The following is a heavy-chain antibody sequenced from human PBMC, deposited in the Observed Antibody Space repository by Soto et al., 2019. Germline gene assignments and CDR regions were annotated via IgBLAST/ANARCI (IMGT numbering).Heavy chain of an antibody. V-gene: IGHV1-18*01. D-gene: IGHD1-1*01. J-gene: IGHJ4*01. CDR1: GYTFTSYG. CDR2: ISAHNDNT. CDR3: ARGRYGDY. Sequence: QVHLVQSGAEGKKPGASVKVSCKCSGYTFTSYGITWVRQAPGQGLEWMGWISAHNDNTDYAQKLQGRVTVNRDTSTSTAYMELRSLRSDDTAVYYCARGRYGDYWGQGALVTVSS.